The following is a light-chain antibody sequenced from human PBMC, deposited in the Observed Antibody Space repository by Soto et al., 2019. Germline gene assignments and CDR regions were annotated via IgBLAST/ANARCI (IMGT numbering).Light chain of an antibody. CDR3: ASYGGYYVV. V-gene: IGLV2-8*01. J-gene: IGLJ2*01. CDR1: SSDVGGYDY. CDR2: DVT. Sequence: QSALTQPPSASGSPGQSVAISCTGTSSDVGGYDYVSWFQQNPGKAPKLMIYDVTKRPSGVPDRFSGSKSCNTASLTVSGLQAEDEAYYYCASYGGYYVVFGGGTKLTVL.